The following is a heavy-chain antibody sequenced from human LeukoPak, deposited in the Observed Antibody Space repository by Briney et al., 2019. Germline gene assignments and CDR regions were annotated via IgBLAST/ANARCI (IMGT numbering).Heavy chain of an antibody. Sequence: GGSRRLAWAAAGFTFSNAWMSWVRQAPGKLLEWVGRMKSKTDGGTTDYAAPVKGRFTISRDDSKNTLYRQMNSRKTEDTAVYYCTTVGLYDFSSGSNIHPHYMDVWGKETTVTVSS. CDR1: GFTFSNAW. J-gene: IGHJ6*03. V-gene: IGHV3-15*01. D-gene: IGHD3-3*01. CDR2: MKSKTDGGTT. CDR3: TTVGLYDFSSGSNIHPHYMDV.